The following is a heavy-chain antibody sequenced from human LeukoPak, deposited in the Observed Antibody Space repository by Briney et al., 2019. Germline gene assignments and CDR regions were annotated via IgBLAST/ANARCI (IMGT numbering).Heavy chain of an antibody. CDR1: GFTFNTYE. Sequence: GGSLRLSCAASGFTFNTYEMNWVRQAPGKGLEWASYITSSGSTIYYADYVKGRFTISGDNGKNSLYLQMNSLRAEDTAVYYCARGGWNYVFNYWGQGTLVTVSS. CDR2: ITSSGSTI. D-gene: IGHD1-7*01. J-gene: IGHJ4*02. CDR3: ARGGWNYVFNY. V-gene: IGHV3-48*03.